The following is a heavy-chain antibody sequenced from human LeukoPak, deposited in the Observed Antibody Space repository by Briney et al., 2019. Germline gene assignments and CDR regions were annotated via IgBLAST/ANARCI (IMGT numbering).Heavy chain of an antibody. CDR3: CTTLHPGARAGIGSRHLDV. J-gene: IGHJ4*02. D-gene: IGHD1-26*01. CDR2: IRSQPYGATT. Sequence: PGGSLRLSCTPSGFGFSDYAVTWVRQAPGKGLEWVGFIRSQPYGATTEYAESLKGSVAISRADSTNVAYLHLVSLKTEDTAFYYCCTTLHPGARAGIGSRHLDVWGGGTLVSVSS. CDR1: GFGFSDYA. V-gene: IGHV3-49*04.